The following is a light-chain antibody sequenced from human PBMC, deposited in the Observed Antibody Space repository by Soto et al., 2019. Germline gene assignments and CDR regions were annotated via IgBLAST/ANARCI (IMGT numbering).Light chain of an antibody. V-gene: IGKV3-11*01. CDR3: QQRSDWPIT. CDR2: GAS. CDR1: QSVSSY. J-gene: IGKJ5*01. Sequence: EIVLTQSPATLSLSPGERATLSCRASQSVSSYLAWYQQKPGQAPRLLIYGASNRATGIPARFSGSGSGTDFTLTISSLEPDDFAVYYCQQRSDWPITFGQGTRLDIK.